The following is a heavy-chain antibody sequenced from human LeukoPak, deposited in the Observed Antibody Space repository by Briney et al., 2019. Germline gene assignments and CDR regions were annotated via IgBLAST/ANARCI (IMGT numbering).Heavy chain of an antibody. CDR2: IYYSGST. Sequence: SETLSLTCTVSGGSMNSYYWSWIRQPPGKGLEWLGYIYYSGSTNYTPSLKSRVTISVDTSKNQFSLKLSSVTAADTAVYYCARQIQRYSSGWYVGNWFDPWGQGTLVTVSS. CDR3: ARQIQRYSSGWYVGNWFDP. CDR1: GGSMNSYY. V-gene: IGHV4-59*08. J-gene: IGHJ5*02. D-gene: IGHD6-19*01.